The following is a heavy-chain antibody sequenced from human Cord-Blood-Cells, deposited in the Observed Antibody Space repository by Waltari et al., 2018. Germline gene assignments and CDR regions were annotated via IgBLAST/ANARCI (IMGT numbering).Heavy chain of an antibody. D-gene: IGHD3-10*01. J-gene: IGHJ4*02. CDR1: GVTFISYA. CDR2: IIPIFGTA. CDR3: ARDLPDYYGSAFDY. Sequence: QVQLVQSGAEVKKPGSSVMVSCKASGVTFISYAISWVRPAPGQGLEWMGGIIPIFGTANYAQKFQGRVTITADESTSTAYMELSSLRSEDTAVYYCARDLPDYYGSAFDYWGQGTLVTVSS. V-gene: IGHV1-69*01.